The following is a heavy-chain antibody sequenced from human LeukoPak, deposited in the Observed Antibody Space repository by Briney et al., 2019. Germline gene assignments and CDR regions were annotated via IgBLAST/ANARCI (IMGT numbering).Heavy chain of an antibody. CDR3: ATHRRPGSGGYENAFEI. CDR1: GASIGSTTYY. D-gene: IGHD5-12*01. CDR2: IYDGGST. V-gene: IGHV4-39*01. J-gene: IGHJ3*02. Sequence: PSETLSLTCTVSGASIGSTTYYWDPFRQPPGKGLEWIGNIYDGGSTHYNPSLKSRLTMSVDTSKNHFSLRLNSVTAADTAIYYCATHRRPGSGGYENAFEIWGQGTMVTVSS.